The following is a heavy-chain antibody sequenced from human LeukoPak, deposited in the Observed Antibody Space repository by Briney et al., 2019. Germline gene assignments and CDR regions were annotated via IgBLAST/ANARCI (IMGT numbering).Heavy chain of an antibody. Sequence: GRSLRLSCAASGFTFSSYGMHWVRQAPGRGLEWVSAIDGSGSSTYYADSVKGRFTISRDNSKNTLYLQMNSLRAEDTAIYYCAKDRRLPWDYFDSWGQGTLVTVSS. V-gene: IGHV3-23*01. CDR1: GFTFSSYG. CDR2: IDGSGSST. D-gene: IGHD5-12*01. CDR3: AKDRRLPWDYFDS. J-gene: IGHJ4*02.